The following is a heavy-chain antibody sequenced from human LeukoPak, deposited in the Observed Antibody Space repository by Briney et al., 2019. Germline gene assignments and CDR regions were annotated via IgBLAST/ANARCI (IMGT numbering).Heavy chain of an antibody. D-gene: IGHD3-3*01. CDR3: AKDPHYDFWSASFDI. V-gene: IGHV3-23*01. CDR2: MSGSGGST. CDR1: GFTFSSYA. Sequence: PGGSLRLSCAASGFTFSSYAMSWVRQAPGKGLEWVSIMSGSGGSTYYADSVKGRFTISRDNSKNTLYLQMNSLRAEDTAVYYCAKDPHYDFWSASFDIWGQGTMVTVSS. J-gene: IGHJ3*02.